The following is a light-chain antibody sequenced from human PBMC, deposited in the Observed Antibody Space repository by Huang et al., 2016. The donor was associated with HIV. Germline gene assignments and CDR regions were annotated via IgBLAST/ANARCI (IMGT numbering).Light chain of an antibody. V-gene: IGKV3-15*01. CDR1: RSVSTN. CDR2: GSS. J-gene: IGKJ4*01. CDR3: HQYNNWLLS. Sequence: EIVMTQSPATLSVSPGQRVTLSCRANRSVSTNLAWYQQRHGQAPRLLIYGSSTRAPSIPARFSGSVSGTDFSLTISSLQSEDFALYYCHQYNNWLLSFGGGTRV.